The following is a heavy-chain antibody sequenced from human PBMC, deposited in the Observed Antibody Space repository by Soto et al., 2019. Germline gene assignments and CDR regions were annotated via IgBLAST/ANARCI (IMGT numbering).Heavy chain of an antibody. J-gene: IGHJ4*02. V-gene: IGHV4-59*01. CDR2: IYYSGST. Sequence: SETLSLTCTVSGGSISSYYWSWIRQPPGKGLEWIGYIYYSGSTNYNPSLTSRVTISVATSKNQFSLKLSSVTAADTAVYYCARAVGYCSGGSCFRDFDYWGQGTRVTVSS. CDR1: GGSISSYY. CDR3: ARAVGYCSGGSCFRDFDY. D-gene: IGHD2-15*01.